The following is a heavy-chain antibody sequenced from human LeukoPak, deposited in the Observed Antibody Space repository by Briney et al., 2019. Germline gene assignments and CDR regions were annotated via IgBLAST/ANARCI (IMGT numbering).Heavy chain of an antibody. V-gene: IGHV3-21*04. J-gene: IGHJ6*03. CDR1: GFTFSSYS. Sequence: GGSLRLSCAASGFTFSSYSMNWVRQAPGKGLEWVSSISSSSSYIYYADSVKGRFTISRDNAKNSLYLQMNSLRAEDTAVYYCAREFGRYQYYMDVWGKGTTVTVSS. CDR2: ISSSSSYI. D-gene: IGHD3-10*01. CDR3: AREFGRYQYYMDV.